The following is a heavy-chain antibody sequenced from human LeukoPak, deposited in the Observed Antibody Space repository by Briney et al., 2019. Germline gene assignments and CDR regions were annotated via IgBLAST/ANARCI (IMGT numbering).Heavy chain of an antibody. CDR1: GFTFSTYE. J-gene: IGHJ4*02. CDR2: ISYDGSNK. V-gene: IGHV3-30*18. CDR3: AKSVGASLDY. Sequence: PGGSLRLSCAASGFTFSTYEMAWVRQAPGKGLEWVAVISYDGSNKYYADSVKGRFTISRDNSKNTLYLQMNSLRAEDTAVYYCAKSVGASLDYWGQGTLATVSS. D-gene: IGHD1-26*01.